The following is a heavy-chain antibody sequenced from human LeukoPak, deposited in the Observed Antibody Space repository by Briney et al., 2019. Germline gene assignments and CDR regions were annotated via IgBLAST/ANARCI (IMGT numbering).Heavy chain of an antibody. CDR1: GFPFSSYW. CDR3: ASYAASGTAGGDY. V-gene: IGHV3-7*01. CDR2: IKQDGSKK. D-gene: IGHD6-13*01. Sequence: GGSLRLSCVASGFPFSSYWMTWVRQAPGKGLEWVANIKQDGSKKSYVDSVRGRFAISRDNAKNSLYLQMNSLRAEDTAVYYCASYAASGTAGGDYWGQGTLVTVS. J-gene: IGHJ4*02.